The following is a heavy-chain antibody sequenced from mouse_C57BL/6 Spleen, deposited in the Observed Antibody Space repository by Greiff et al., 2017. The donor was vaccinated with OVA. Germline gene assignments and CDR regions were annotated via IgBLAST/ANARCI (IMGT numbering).Heavy chain of an antibody. V-gene: IGHV1-64*01. J-gene: IGHJ4*01. D-gene: IGHD1-1*01. Sequence: QVQLKQSGAELVKPGASVKLSCKASGYTFTSYWMHWVKQRPGQGLEWIGMIHPNSGSTNYNEKFKSKATLTVDKSSSTAYMQLSSLTSEDSAVYYCATDIRGDMDYWGQGTSVTVSS. CDR3: ATDIRGDMDY. CDR2: IHPNSGST. CDR1: GYTFTSYW.